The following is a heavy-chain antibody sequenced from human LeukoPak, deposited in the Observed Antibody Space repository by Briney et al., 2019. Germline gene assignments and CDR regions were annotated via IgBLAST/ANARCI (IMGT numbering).Heavy chain of an antibody. J-gene: IGHJ4*02. CDR1: GFTFSSYA. CDR3: AKGPHIVVVVAATGY. D-gene: IGHD2-15*01. Sequence: GGSLRLSCAASGFTFSSYAMSWVRQAPGKGLEWVSAISGRGGSTYYADSVKGRFTISRDNSKNTLYLQMNSLRAEDTAVYYCAKGPHIVVVVAATGYWGQGTLVTVSS. V-gene: IGHV3-23*01. CDR2: ISGRGGST.